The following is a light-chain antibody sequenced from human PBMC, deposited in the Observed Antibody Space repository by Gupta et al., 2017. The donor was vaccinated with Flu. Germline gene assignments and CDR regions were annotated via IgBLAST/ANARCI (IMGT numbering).Light chain of an antibody. CDR2: DAS. V-gene: IGKV3-11*01. J-gene: IGKJ4*01. Sequence: PGERATLSCRASQSVSSYLAWYQQKPGQAPRLLIYDASTRATGIPARFSGSGSGTDFTLTISSLEPEDFAVYYCQQRSNGLTFGGGTKVEIK. CDR3: QQRSNGLT. CDR1: QSVSSY.